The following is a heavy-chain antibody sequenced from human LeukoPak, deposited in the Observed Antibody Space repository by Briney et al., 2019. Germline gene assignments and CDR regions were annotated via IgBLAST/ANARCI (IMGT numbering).Heavy chain of an antibody. V-gene: IGHV4-59*01. CDR2: IYYSGST. J-gene: IGHJ6*02. Sequence: SETLSLTCTVSGGSISSYCWSWIRQPPGKGLEWIWYIYYSGSTDYNPSLKSRVTISVDTSKNQFSLKLSSVTAADTAVYYCARVVVVAATGRDYYYYGMDVWGQGTTVTVSS. D-gene: IGHD2-15*01. CDR3: ARVVVVAATGRDYYYYGMDV. CDR1: GGSISSYC.